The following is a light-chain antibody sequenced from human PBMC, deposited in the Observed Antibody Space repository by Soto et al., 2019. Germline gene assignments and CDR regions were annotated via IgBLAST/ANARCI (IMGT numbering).Light chain of an antibody. CDR2: GAS. Sequence: EIVMTQSPATLSVSPGERATLSCRASQSVRSNLAWYQQKPGQAPRLLIYGASTRATGVPARFSGGGSGTEFTLTISSLQSEDFALYYCQQYNDWPPYTFGQGTKLEIK. J-gene: IGKJ2*01. V-gene: IGKV3-15*01. CDR1: QSVRSN. CDR3: QQYNDWPPYT.